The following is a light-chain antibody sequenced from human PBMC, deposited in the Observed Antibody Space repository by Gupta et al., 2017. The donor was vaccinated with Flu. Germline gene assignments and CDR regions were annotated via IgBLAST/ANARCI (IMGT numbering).Light chain of an antibody. CDR3: MQGTHGHRSIT. J-gene: IGKJ4*01. V-gene: IGKV2-30*01. CDR1: QSLVYSDGNTY. CDR2: KVS. Sequence: DVVMTQSPLSLPVTLGQPASISCRSSQSLVYSDGNTYLNWFQQRPGQSPRRLIYKVSNRDYGVTDRFSGSGEGTDFTLKIISGEAEDVGVYYCMQGTHGHRSITFGGGTKVEIK.